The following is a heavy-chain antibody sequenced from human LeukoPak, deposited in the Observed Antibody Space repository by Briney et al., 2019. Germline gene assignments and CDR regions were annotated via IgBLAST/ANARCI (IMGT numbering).Heavy chain of an antibody. J-gene: IGHJ4*02. V-gene: IGHV3-33*06. CDR1: GFTFSSYG. CDR2: IWYDGSNK. Sequence: GGSLRLSCAASGFTFSSYGMHWVRQAPGKGLEWVAVIWYDGSNKYYADSVKGRFTISRDNSKNTLYLQMNSLRAEDTAVYYCAKVSGPQIPYYFDHWGQGTLVTVSS. D-gene: IGHD2-2*01. CDR3: AKVSGPQIPYYFDH.